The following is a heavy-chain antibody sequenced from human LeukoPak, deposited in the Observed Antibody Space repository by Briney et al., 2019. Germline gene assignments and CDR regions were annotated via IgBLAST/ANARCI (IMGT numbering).Heavy chain of an antibody. CDR3: VSGILTGYDY. CDR2: INPNSGGT. CDR1: GYTFTSSG. Sequence: ASVKVSCKASGYTFTSSGISWVRQAPGQGLEWMGWINPNSGGTNYAQKFQGRVTMTRDTSISTAYMELSRLRSDDTAVYYCVSGILTGYDYWGQGTLVTVSS. V-gene: IGHV1-2*02. J-gene: IGHJ4*02. D-gene: IGHD3-9*01.